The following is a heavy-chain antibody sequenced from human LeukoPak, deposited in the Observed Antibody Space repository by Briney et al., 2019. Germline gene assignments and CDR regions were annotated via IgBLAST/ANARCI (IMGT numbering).Heavy chain of an antibody. CDR3: VKDSSSGSYFDY. J-gene: IGHJ4*02. V-gene: IGHV3-64D*06. CDR2: ISSNGGST. Sequence: GGSLRLSCSASGFTFRRYAMHWVRQAPGKGLEYVSAISSNGGSTYYADSVKGRFTISRDNSRNTLHLQMSSLRVEDTAVYYCVKDSSSGSYFDYWGQGTLVTVSS. CDR1: GFTFRRYA. D-gene: IGHD3-10*01.